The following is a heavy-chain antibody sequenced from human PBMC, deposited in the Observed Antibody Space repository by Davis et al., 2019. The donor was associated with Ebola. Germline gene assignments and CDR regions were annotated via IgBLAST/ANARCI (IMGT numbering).Heavy chain of an antibody. J-gene: IGHJ4*02. CDR3: AREGVHYYDSSGFV. CDR2: IIPMIDMT. D-gene: IGHD3-22*01. Sequence: SVKVSCKASGGTFSTYGITWVRQAPGQGLEWMGGIIPMIDMTNYAQKFQGRVTITADKTTSTAYMELSSLRSEDTAVYYCAREGVHYYDSSGFVWGQGTLVTVSS. CDR1: GGTFSTYG. V-gene: IGHV1-69*10.